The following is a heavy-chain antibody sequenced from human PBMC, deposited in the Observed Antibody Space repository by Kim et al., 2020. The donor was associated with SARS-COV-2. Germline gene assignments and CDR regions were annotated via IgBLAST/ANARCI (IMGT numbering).Heavy chain of an antibody. V-gene: IGHV3-7*03. CDR3: ARDSCTSCYNFDY. Sequence: GGSLRLSCAASGFTFSSYWMSWVRQAPGKGLEWVANIKQDGSEKYYVDSVKGRFTISRDNAKNSLYLQMNSLRAEDTAVYYCARDSCTSCYNFDYWGQGTLVTVSS. J-gene: IGHJ4*02. CDR2: IKQDGSEK. CDR1: GFTFSSYW. D-gene: IGHD2-2*02.